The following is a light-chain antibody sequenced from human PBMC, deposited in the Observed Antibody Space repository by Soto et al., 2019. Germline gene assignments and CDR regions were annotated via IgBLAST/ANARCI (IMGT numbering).Light chain of an antibody. Sequence: SYELTQPPSLSVAPGQTARLTCGGDNIGSKSVHWYQQRPGQAPVLVVFDDNDRPSGIPERFSGSNSGNTATLTISRVEAGDEADYYCQVWDLSTDPNYVFGTGTKVTVL. CDR2: DDN. V-gene: IGLV3-21*02. CDR1: NIGSKS. CDR3: QVWDLSTDPNYV. J-gene: IGLJ1*01.